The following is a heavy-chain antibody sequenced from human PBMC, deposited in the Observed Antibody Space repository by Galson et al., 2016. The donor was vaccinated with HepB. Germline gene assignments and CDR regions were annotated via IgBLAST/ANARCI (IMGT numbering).Heavy chain of an antibody. CDR1: GFNLNSYS. D-gene: IGHD1-26*01. Sequence: SLRLSCAVFGFNLNSYSMNWVRQAPGKGLEWISYITSSSSLIFYADSVKGRFTISRDNSKNTVDLHMSSLRPEDTAVYYCVRAWSGSSPDYWGQGTQVTVSS. CDR3: VRAWSGSSPDY. J-gene: IGHJ4*02. CDR2: ITSSSSLI. V-gene: IGHV3-48*04.